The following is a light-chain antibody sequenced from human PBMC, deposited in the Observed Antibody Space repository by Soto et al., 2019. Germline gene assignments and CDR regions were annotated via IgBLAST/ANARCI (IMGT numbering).Light chain of an antibody. J-gene: IGKJ1*01. V-gene: IGKV3-15*01. Sequence: EIVMTQSPCTLSVSPGERATLSCRASQSVSTNLAWYQQKPGQTPRLLIYGASTRATGIPARFSGSGSGTEFTLTIGSLQSEDSAVYYCQQYNNWPPWTFGQGTKVEI. CDR2: GAS. CDR3: QQYNNWPPWT. CDR1: QSVSTN.